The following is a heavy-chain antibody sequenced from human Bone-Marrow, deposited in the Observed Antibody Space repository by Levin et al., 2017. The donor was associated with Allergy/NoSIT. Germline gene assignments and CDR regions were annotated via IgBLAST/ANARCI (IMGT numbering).Heavy chain of an antibody. CDR1: GGTFSSHA. CDR3: AKLGDYSDGPVDN. D-gene: IGHD4-17*01. Sequence: GASVKVSCKASGGTFSSHAISWVRQAPGQGLEWMGRVFPIFGTANYAQKFQDRLTITADESTTTAYMELSSLRSDDTAVYYCAKLGDYSDGPVDNWGQGTLVIVSS. V-gene: IGHV1-69*13. J-gene: IGHJ4*02. CDR2: VFPIFGTA.